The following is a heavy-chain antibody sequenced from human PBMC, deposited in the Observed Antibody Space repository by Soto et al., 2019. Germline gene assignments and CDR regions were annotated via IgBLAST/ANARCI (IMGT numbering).Heavy chain of an antibody. CDR3: AREASGVVSCDY. D-gene: IGHD3-3*01. CDR1: GYIFTGYS. CDR2: VNPNSGDT. J-gene: IGHJ4*02. Sequence: ASVKVSCKSSGYIFTGYSMHWVRQAPGQGLEWMGWVNPNSGDTIYGQKFQGTVTMTMDTSISTAYMELSGLTSDDTAVYYCAREASGVVSCDYWGQGTLVTVSS. V-gene: IGHV1-2*02.